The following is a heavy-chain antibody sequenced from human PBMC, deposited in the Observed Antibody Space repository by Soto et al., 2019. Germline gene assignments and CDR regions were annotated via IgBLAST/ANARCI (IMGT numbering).Heavy chain of an antibody. D-gene: IGHD4-17*01. Sequence: QVQLVQSGAEVKKPGASVKLSCKASVYNFTSYCISGVRQAPGQGLEWMGWISAYNGNTNYAQNLQCRVTMTTDTSTSTAYMELRRLRSDDTAVYYCARDWHGDPYYWGQGTLVTVSS. CDR2: ISAYNGNT. V-gene: IGHV1-18*01. J-gene: IGHJ4*02. CDR1: VYNFTSYC. CDR3: ARDWHGDPYY.